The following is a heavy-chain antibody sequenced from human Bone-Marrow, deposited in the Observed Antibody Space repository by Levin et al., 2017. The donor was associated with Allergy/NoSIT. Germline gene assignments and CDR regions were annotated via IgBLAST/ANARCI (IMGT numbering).Heavy chain of an antibody. CDR2: IYWDDNK. D-gene: IGHD5-12*01. V-gene: IGHV2-5*02. CDR3: AYVGHDYGFED. Sequence: GSGPTLVKPTQTLTLTCTFSGFSLSTSGVGVGWIRQPPGKALEWLALIYWDDNKRYSPSLKSRLTITKDTSKNQVVLRMTNMAPVDTATYYCAYVGHDYGFEDWGQGSPVTVSS. CDR1: GFSLSTSGVG. J-gene: IGHJ4*02.